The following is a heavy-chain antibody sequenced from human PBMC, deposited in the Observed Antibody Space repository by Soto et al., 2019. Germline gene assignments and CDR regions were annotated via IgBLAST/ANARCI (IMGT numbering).Heavy chain of an antibody. D-gene: IGHD5-12*01. CDR3: ARDRWLVATDYYGMDV. V-gene: IGHV1-2*04. Sequence: ASVKVSCKASGYTFTGYYMHWARQAPGQGLEWMGWINPNSGGTNYAQKFQGWVTMTRDTSISTAYMELSRLRSDDTAVYYCARDRWLVATDYYGMDVWRQGTTDTVSS. J-gene: IGHJ6*02. CDR1: GYTFTGYY. CDR2: INPNSGGT.